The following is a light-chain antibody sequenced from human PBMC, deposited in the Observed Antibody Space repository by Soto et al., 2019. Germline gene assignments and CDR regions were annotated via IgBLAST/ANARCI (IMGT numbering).Light chain of an antibody. CDR3: GTWDSSLSAVV. CDR1: SSNIGSNY. J-gene: IGLJ2*01. Sequence: QSVLTQPPSASGTPGQRVTISCSGSSSNIGSNYVYWYQQLPGTAPKLLIYSNNQRPSGIPDRFSGSKSGTSATLGITGLQTGDEADYYCGTWDSSLSAVVFGGGTKVTVL. CDR2: SNN. V-gene: IGLV1-47*02.